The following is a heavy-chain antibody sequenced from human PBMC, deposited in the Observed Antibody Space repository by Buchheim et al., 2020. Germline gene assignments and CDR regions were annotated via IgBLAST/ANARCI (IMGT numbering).Heavy chain of an antibody. CDR1: GFTFSDYS. CDR3: TTPSLSAAAGTKNDY. V-gene: IGHV3-21*01. CDR2: ITSTSNYI. D-gene: IGHD6-13*01. J-gene: IGHJ4*02. Sequence: EVQLVESGGDLVKPGGSLRLSCAASGFTFSDYSMNWVRQAPGKGLEWVSSITSTSNYIYYADSVKGRFTISRDNAKNSLYLQMNSLRAEDTAVYYCTTPSLSAAAGTKNDYWGQGTL.